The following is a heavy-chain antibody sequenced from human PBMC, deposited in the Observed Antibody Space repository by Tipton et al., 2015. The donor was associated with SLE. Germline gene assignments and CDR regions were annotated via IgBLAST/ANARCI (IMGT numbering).Heavy chain of an antibody. D-gene: IGHD3-10*01. J-gene: IGHJ4*02. V-gene: IGHV3-23*01. CDR2: ISGSGGST. Sequence: SLRLSCAASGFTFSFYAMSWVRQAPGKGLEWVSTISGSGGSTFYADSVKGRFTISRDNSKNMLYLQMNRLRADDTAVYYCAKEPSIIGWPFDYWGQGTLVTVSP. CDR3: AKEPSIIGWPFDY. CDR1: GFTFSFYA.